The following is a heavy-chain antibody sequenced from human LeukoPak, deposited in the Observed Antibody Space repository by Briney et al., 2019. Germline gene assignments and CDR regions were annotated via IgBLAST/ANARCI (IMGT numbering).Heavy chain of an antibody. J-gene: IGHJ2*01. D-gene: IGHD6-19*01. Sequence: PSETLSLTCTVSGGSISSYFWNWVRQPPGKGLEWIGYIYYSGSTNYNPSLKSRITISVDTSKNQFSLRLSSVTAADTAVYYCARVLEGSSGQHWYFDLWGRGTLVTVSS. CDR3: ARVLEGSSGQHWYFDL. CDR1: GGSISSYF. CDR2: IYYSGST. V-gene: IGHV4-59*12.